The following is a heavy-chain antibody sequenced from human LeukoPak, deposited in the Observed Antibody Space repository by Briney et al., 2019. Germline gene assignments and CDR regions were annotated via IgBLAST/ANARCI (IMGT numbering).Heavy chain of an antibody. V-gene: IGHV3-43*02. D-gene: IGHD6-13*01. CDR3: ARDGTAPGLYFDL. Sequence: GGSLRLSCAASGFSFNDYVMQWVRQAPGKGLEWVSLISGDGSSTYQRDSVKGRFTISRDNTKDSLYLQMSSLRAEDTAVYYCARDGTAPGLYFDLWGQGTLVTVSS. CDR1: GFSFNDYV. CDR2: ISGDGSST. J-gene: IGHJ4*01.